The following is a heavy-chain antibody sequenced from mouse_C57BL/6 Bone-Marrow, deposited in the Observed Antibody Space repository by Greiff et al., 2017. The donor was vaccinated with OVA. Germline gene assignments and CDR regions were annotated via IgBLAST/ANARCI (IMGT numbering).Heavy chain of an antibody. J-gene: IGHJ1*03. CDR2: ISNLAYSI. V-gene: IGHV5-15*04. Sequence: EVMLVESGGGLVQPGGSLKLSCAASGFTFSDYGMAWVRQAPRKGPEWVAFISNLAYSIYYADTVTGRFTISRENAKNTLYLEMSSLRSEDTAMYYCARRTYGSSYGWYFDVWGTGTTVTVSS. CDR1: GFTFSDYG. D-gene: IGHD1-1*01. CDR3: ARRTYGSSYGWYFDV.